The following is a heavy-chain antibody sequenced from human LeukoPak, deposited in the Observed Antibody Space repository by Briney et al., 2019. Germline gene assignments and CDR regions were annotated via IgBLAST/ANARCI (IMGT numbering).Heavy chain of an antibody. CDR3: ARGGQGDCSSTSCYDPDFDY. D-gene: IGHD2-2*01. CDR2: IIPIFGTA. V-gene: IGHV1-69*13. J-gene: IGHJ4*02. CDR1: GGTFSSYA. Sequence: ASVKVSCKASGGTFSSYAISWVRQAPGQGLEWMGGIIPIFGTANYAQKFQGRVTITADESTSTAYMELSSLRSEDTAVYYCARGGQGDCSSTSCYDPDFDYWGQGTLVTVSS.